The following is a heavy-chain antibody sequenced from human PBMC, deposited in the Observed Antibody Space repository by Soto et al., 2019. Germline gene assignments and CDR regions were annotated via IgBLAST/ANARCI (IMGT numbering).Heavy chain of an antibody. Sequence: SETLSLTCTASGGSISSSSYYWGWIRQPPGKGLEWIGSIYYSGSTYYNPSLKSRVTISVDTSKNQFSLKLSSVTAADTAVYYCARLARYFDWLLSRWGQGTLVTVSS. CDR1: GGSISSSSYY. CDR2: IYYSGST. V-gene: IGHV4-39*01. CDR3: ARLARYFDWLLSR. D-gene: IGHD3-9*01. J-gene: IGHJ4*02.